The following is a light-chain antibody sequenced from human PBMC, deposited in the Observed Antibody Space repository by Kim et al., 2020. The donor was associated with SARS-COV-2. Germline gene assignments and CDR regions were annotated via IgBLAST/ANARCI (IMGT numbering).Light chain of an antibody. CDR1: TSNIGNNG. J-gene: IGLJ3*02. V-gene: IGLV1-36*01. CDR2: SDD. CDR3: AAWDDSLSGPV. Sequence: QSVLTQPPSVSEAPRQRVTISCSGSTSNIGNNGVIWYQQLPGKAPKVLVYSDDLLPSGVSDRFSGSKSGTSASLAISGLQSEDEADYYCAAWDDSLSGPVFGGGTKVTVL.